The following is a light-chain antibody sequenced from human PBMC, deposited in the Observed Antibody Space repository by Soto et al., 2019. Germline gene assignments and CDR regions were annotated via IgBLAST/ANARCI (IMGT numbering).Light chain of an antibody. Sequence: DIQMTQSPSSLSASVGDRVTITCRASQSITTFLNWYQQKPGKAPKLLIYAVFNLKSGVPARFSGSGSGTDFTLTISSLQPDDFATYYCQQTHSYPFTFGPGTKVDIK. J-gene: IGKJ3*01. CDR2: AVF. CDR1: QSITTF. V-gene: IGKV1-39*01. CDR3: QQTHSYPFT.